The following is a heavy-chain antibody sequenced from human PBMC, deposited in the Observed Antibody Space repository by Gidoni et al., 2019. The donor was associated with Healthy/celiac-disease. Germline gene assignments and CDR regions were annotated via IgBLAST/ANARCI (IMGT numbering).Heavy chain of an antibody. D-gene: IGHD1-1*01. V-gene: IGHV4-34*01. J-gene: IGHJ3*02. Sequence: VQLQQWGAGLLKPSETLSLTCAVYGGSFSGYYWSWIRQPPGKGLEWIGEINHSGSTNYNPSLKSRVTISVDTSKNQFSLKLSSVTAADTAVYYCARSRTRGAFDIWGQGTMVTVSS. CDR2: INHSGST. CDR3: ARSRTRGAFDI. CDR1: GGSFSGYY.